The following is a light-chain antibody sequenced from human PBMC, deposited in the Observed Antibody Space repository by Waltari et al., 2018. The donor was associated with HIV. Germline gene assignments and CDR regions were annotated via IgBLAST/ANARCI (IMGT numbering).Light chain of an antibody. J-gene: IGLJ3*02. CDR1: SGSIASNY. V-gene: IGLV6-57*03. Sequence: NFMLTQPHSVSESPGKTVTISCTRSSGSIASNYGQWYQQRPGSAPTTVIYEDNQRPSGVPDRFSGSIDSSSNSASLTISGLKTEDEADYYCQSYDNSVLWVFGGGTKLTVL. CDR2: EDN. CDR3: QSYDNSVLWV.